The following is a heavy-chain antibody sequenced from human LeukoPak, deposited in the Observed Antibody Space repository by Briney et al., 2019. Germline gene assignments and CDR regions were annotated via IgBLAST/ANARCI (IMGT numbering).Heavy chain of an antibody. J-gene: IGHJ4*02. Sequence: GGSLRLSCAASGFTFSSYDMHWVRQAPGKGLEWVAFIPYDGSNKYYADSVKGRFTISRDNSKNTLSLQMNSLRAEDTSVYYCTDLAVTGGGYWGQGILVTVSS. CDR2: IPYDGSNK. V-gene: IGHV3-30*02. CDR3: TDLAVTGGGY. CDR1: GFTFSSYD. D-gene: IGHD6-19*01.